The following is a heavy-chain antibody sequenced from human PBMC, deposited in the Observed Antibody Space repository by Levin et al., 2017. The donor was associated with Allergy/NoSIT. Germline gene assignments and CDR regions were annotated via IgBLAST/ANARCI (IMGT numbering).Heavy chain of an antibody. CDR1: GGSFSGYY. D-gene: IGHD5-12*01. CDR2: INHSGST. Sequence: SETLSLTCAVYGGSFSGYYWSWIRQPPGKGLEWIGEINHSGSTNYNPSLKSRVTISVDTSKNQFSLKLSSVTAADTAVYYCARMGARDIVATVPPYYYYMDVWGKGTTVTASS. CDR3: ARMGARDIVATVPPYYYYMDV. J-gene: IGHJ6*03. V-gene: IGHV4-34*01.